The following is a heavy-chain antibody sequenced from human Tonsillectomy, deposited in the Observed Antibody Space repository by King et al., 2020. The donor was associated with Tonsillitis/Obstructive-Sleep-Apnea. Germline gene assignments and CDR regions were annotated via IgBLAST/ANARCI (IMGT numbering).Heavy chain of an antibody. CDR3: AGGIPITIVRGVINADF. CDR2: INHGGST. Sequence: VQLQQWGAGLLKPSETLSLTCAVYGGSFSKYYWNWIRQPPGKGLEWIGEINHGGSTNSNPSLKSRVAISVDTSKNQFSLRLSSVTAADTAVYFCAGGIPITIVRGVINADFWGQGTLVTVSS. J-gene: IGHJ4*02. V-gene: IGHV4-34*01. CDR1: GGSFSKYY. D-gene: IGHD3-10*01.